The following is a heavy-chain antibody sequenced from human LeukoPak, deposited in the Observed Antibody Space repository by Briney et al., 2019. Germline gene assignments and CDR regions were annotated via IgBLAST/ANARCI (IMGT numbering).Heavy chain of an antibody. CDR3: ARDAQHYYYGMDV. Sequence: GESLKISCKASGYTFTSYGISWVRQAPGQGLEWMGWISAYNGNTNYAQKLQGRVTMTTDTSTSTAYMELRSLRSDDTAVYYCARDAQHYYYGMDVWGQGTTVTVSS. D-gene: IGHD2-2*01. CDR2: ISAYNGNT. J-gene: IGHJ6*02. CDR1: GYTFTSYG. V-gene: IGHV1-18*01.